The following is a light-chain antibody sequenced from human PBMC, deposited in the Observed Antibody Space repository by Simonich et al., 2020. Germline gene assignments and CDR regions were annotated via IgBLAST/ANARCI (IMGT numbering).Light chain of an antibody. CDR1: SSDFGCYNY. J-gene: IGLJ2*01. V-gene: IGLV2-14*01. Sequence: QSALTQPASVSGAPGQSITISCTGTSSDFGCYNYVSWYQQHPGKAPKLMIYDVSKRPSGVTNRFAGSKAGNTASLTISGLQAEDEADYYCSSYTSSSTLVFGGGTKLTVL. CDR3: SSYTSSSTLV. CDR2: DVS.